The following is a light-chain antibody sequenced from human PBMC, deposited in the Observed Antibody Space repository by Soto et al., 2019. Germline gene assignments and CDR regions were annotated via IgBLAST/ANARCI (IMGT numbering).Light chain of an antibody. CDR2: AAS. Sequence: DIQLTQSPSFLSASVGDRVTITWRASQDISDYLAWYQQRPGKAPKLLIYAASTLQSGVPSRFSGSGSGTEFTLTISSLQPEDFATYSCQQLNSYPLTFGGGTKVEIK. J-gene: IGKJ4*01. V-gene: IGKV1-9*01. CDR3: QQLNSYPLT. CDR1: QDISDY.